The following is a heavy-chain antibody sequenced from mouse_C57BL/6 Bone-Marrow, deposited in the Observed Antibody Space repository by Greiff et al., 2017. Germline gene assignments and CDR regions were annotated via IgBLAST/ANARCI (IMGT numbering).Heavy chain of an antibody. J-gene: IGHJ1*03. V-gene: IGHV1-55*01. D-gene: IGHD2-5*01. CDR3: ERPYYSNYWYFDV. CDR1: GYTFTSYW. CDR2: IYPGSGST. Sequence: VQLQQPGAELVKPGASVKMSCKASGYTFTSYWITWVKQSPGQGLEWIGEIYPGSGSTNYNEKFKSKATLTVDTSSSTAYMQLSSLTSEDSAVYYWERPYYSNYWYFDVWGTGTTVTVSA.